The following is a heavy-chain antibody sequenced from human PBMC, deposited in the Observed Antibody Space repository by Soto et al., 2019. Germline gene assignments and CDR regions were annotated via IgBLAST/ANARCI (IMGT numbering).Heavy chain of an antibody. CDR3: ARDLLASISYGDYVAY. CDR2: ISSSSSTI. V-gene: IGHV3-48*01. D-gene: IGHD4-17*01. Sequence: EVQLVESGGGLVQPGGSLRLSCAASGFTFGSYSMNWVRQAPGKGLEWVSYISSSSSTIYYADSVKGRFTISRDNAKNSLYLQMNSLRAEDTAVYYCARDLLASISYGDYVAYWGQGTLVTVSS. J-gene: IGHJ4*02. CDR1: GFTFGSYS.